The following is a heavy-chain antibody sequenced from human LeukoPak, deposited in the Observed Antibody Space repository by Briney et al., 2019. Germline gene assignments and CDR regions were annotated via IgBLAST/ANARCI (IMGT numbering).Heavy chain of an antibody. Sequence: SGGSLRLSCAASGFTFSSYAMSWVRQAPGKGLEWVSAISGSGGSTYYADSVKGRFTISRDNSKNTLYLQMNSLRAEDTAVYYCAKDISSRDGSPGWGQGTLVTVSS. CDR1: GFTFSSYA. V-gene: IGHV3-23*01. CDR2: ISGSGGST. J-gene: IGHJ4*02. D-gene: IGHD5-24*01. CDR3: AKDISSRDGSPG.